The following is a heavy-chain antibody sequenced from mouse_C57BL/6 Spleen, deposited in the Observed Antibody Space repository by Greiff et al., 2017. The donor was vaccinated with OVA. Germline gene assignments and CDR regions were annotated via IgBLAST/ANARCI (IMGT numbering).Heavy chain of an antibody. Sequence: QVQLQQPGAELVKPGASVKLSCKASGYTFTSYWMQWVKQRPGQGLEWIGEIDPSDSYTNYNQKFKGKATLTVDTSSSTAYMQLSSLTSEDSAVYYCAREGGSRYFDVWGTGTTVTVSS. CDR1: GYTFTSYW. CDR3: AREGGSRYFDV. D-gene: IGHD1-1*01. CDR2: IDPSDSYT. V-gene: IGHV1-50*01. J-gene: IGHJ1*03.